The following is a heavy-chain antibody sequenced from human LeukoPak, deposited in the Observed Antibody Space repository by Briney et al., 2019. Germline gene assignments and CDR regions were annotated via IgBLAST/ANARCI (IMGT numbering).Heavy chain of an antibody. CDR3: AKGGDIVVVVAATRFDY. D-gene: IGHD2-15*01. CDR1: GFTFSSYG. Sequence: PGGSLRLSCAASGFTFSSYGMHWVRQAPGKGLERVAVIWYDGSNKYYADPVKGRFTISRDNSKNTLYLQMNSLRAEDTAAYYCAKGGDIVVVVAATRFDYWGQGTLVTVSS. J-gene: IGHJ4*02. V-gene: IGHV3-33*06. CDR2: IWYDGSNK.